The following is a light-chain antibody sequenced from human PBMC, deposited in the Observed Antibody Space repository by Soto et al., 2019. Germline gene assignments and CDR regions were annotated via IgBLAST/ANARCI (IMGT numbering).Light chain of an antibody. CDR3: QQRNY. V-gene: IGKV3-11*01. CDR1: KDVGVY. J-gene: IGKJ5*01. Sequence: PGERATLSCRASKDVGVYLAWYQQKPGQAPRLLIHDASNRATGIPPRFSGSRSGTDFTLTISSLEVEDSAVYHCQQRNYFGQGTRLEIK. CDR2: DAS.